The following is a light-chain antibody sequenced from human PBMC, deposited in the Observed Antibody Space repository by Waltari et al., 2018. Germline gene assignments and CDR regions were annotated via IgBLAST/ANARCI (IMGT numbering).Light chain of an antibody. Sequence: ERVLTQSPDTLSVSPGERATPSWRASQSVGGNVAWYQPRPGQAPRLLIFGASIRASGIPARFSGSGSGTEFTFTISSLESEDFAVYYCLQYNNWPRTFGQGTKVEV. J-gene: IGKJ1*01. CDR1: QSVGGN. V-gene: IGKV3-15*01. CDR3: LQYNNWPRT. CDR2: GAS.